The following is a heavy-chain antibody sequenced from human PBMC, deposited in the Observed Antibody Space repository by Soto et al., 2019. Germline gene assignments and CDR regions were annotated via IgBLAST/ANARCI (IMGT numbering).Heavy chain of an antibody. D-gene: IGHD6-13*01. V-gene: IGHV3-33*01. CDR3: ARWGIAACDY. CDR2: IWYDGSNK. CDR1: GFTFSSYG. J-gene: IGHJ4*02. Sequence: QVQLVESGGGVVQPGRSLRLSCAASGFTFSSYGMHWVRQAPGKGLELVAVIWYDGSNKYYADSVKGRFTISRDNSKNTLYLQMNSLRAEDTAVYYCARWGIAACDYWGQGTLVTVSS.